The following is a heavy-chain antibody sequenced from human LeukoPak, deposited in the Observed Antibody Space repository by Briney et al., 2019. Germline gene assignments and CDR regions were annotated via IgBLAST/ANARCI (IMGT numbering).Heavy chain of an antibody. CDR1: GVTLSTYA. D-gene: IGHD6-19*01. J-gene: IGHJ4*02. Sequence: DPGRSLRLSCAASGVTLSTYAMSWVRQAPGKGLEWVSAISGSGGSTYYADSVKGRFTISRDSSKNTLYVQMNSLRAEDTAVYYCAKGKYSSGWYIDNWGQGTLVTVSS. V-gene: IGHV3-23*01. CDR2: ISGSGGST. CDR3: AKGKYSSGWYIDN.